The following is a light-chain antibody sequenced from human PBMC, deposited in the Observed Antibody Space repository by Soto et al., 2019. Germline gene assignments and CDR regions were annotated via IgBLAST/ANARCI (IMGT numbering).Light chain of an antibody. J-gene: IGLJ1*01. CDR2: DVS. Sequence: QSALTQPASVSGSPGQSITISCTETSSDIGDSNYVSWYQQHPGKAPKLVIYDVSNRPSGVSNRFSGSKSANTASLTISGLQAEDEADYYCSSFRSSSTSYVFGTGTKLTVL. CDR3: SSFRSSSTSYV. CDR1: SSDIGDSNY. V-gene: IGLV2-14*03.